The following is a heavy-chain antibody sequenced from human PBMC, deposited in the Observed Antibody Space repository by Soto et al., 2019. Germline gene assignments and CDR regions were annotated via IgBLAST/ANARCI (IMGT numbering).Heavy chain of an antibody. V-gene: IGHV3-30*18. J-gene: IGHJ4*02. CDR2: ISYDGSNK. CDR3: AKVTYYHDSSGYYVFDY. Sequence: QVQLVESGGGVVQPGRSLTLSCAASDFTFSSYGIHWVRQAPGKGLEWVAVISYDGSNKQYGDSVKGRFTMSRDNSKNTVHLQMNSLRVEDTAVYYCAKVTYYHDSSGYYVFDYWGQGTLVTVSS. D-gene: IGHD3-22*01. CDR1: DFTFSSYG.